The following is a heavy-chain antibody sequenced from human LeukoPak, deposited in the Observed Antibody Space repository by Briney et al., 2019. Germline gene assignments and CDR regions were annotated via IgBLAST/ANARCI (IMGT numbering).Heavy chain of an antibody. Sequence: GGSLRLSCAASGFTFSSYAMSWVRQAPGKGLEWIGRIKSDGGTTDYAAPVKGRFTISRDDSKNTLYLQMNSLKAEDTAVYYCTTDLGDYGDYVRCWGQGTLVTVSS. V-gene: IGHV3-15*01. J-gene: IGHJ4*02. CDR3: TTDLGDYGDYVRC. D-gene: IGHD4-17*01. CDR1: GFTFSSYA. CDR2: IKSDGGTT.